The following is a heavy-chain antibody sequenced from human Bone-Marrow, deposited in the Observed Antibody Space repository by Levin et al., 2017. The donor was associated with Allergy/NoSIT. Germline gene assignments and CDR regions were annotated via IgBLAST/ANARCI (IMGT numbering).Heavy chain of an antibody. D-gene: IGHD1-14*01. CDR2: ITHDGSYE. J-gene: IGHJ3*01. V-gene: IGHV3-30*18. Sequence: PGGSLRLSCAASGFRFSDYGFHWVRQAPGKGLEWVALITHDGSYEYYADSVKGRFTISRDDSKNTLYLRMNSLRPEDAAVYYCANKWSYNAFNLWGQGTVVTVSS. CDR1: GFRFSDYG. CDR3: ANKWSYNAFNL.